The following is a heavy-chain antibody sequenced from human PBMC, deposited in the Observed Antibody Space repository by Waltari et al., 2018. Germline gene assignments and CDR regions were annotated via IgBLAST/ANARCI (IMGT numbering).Heavy chain of an antibody. CDR1: GSTLSGST. CDR3: TGGAVTGTDF. V-gene: IGHV3-73*01. Sequence: EVQVVESGGGLVQPGGSLKLYCATSGSTLSGSTIHWCRQTSGKGLEWIGRIRSKPNNYATRYTASVEGRFTISRDDSENTAYLQMSSLMTEDTAVYYCTGGAVTGTDFWGQGTLVTVSS. CDR2: IRSKPNNYAT. J-gene: IGHJ4*02. D-gene: IGHD6-13*01.